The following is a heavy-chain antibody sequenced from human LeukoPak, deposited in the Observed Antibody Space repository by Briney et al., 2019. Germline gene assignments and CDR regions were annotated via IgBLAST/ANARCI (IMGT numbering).Heavy chain of an antibody. CDR3: GKDNGPDAFDI. CDR1: GFTFRHYW. Sequence: GGSLRLSCAASGFTFRHYWMTWVRQAPGKGLEWVANIKHDGSEEYYVDSVKGRFTISRDNAKNSLYLQMYSLRAEDTSVYYCGKDNGPDAFDIWGQGTMVTVSS. D-gene: IGHD2-8*01. J-gene: IGHJ3*02. V-gene: IGHV3-7*04. CDR2: IKHDGSEE.